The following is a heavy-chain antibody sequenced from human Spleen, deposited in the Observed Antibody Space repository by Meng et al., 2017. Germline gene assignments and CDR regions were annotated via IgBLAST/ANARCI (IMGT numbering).Heavy chain of an antibody. J-gene: IGHJ4*02. V-gene: IGHV4-34*01. CDR1: GGSFSGYY. D-gene: IGHD1-26*01. Sequence: QVQLPQWGAVLLKPSETLSLTCAVYGGSFSGYYWNWIRQPPGKGLEWIGEINHSGSTNYNPSLKSRVTISVDMSKNQFSLMLSSVTAADTAVYYCARGPAVGDFDYWGQGTLVTVSS. CDR2: INHSGST. CDR3: ARGPAVGDFDY.